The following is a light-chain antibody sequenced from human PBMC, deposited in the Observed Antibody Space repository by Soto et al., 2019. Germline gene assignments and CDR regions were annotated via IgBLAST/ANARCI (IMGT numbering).Light chain of an antibody. V-gene: IGKV3-15*01. CDR2: RTS. CDR3: QQYNNWPRAT. CDR1: QSISSN. J-gene: IGKJ4*01. Sequence: EIVMTQSPATLSVSPGERATLPCRASQSISSNLAWYQQKPGQAPRLLMFRTSSRATGFPARFSGSGSGTELNLTISSLKSEDFGVYYCQQYNNWPRATFGRGTKVDIK.